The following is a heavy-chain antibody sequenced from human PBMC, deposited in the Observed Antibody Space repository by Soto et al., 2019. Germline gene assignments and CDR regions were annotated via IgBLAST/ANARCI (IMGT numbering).Heavy chain of an antibody. CDR3: ARGMGHGSSGWYYFDY. Sequence: ASVKVSCKASGYTFTSYAMRWVRQAPGQRLEWMGWINAGNGNTKYSQKFQGRVTITRDTSASTAYMELSSLRSEDTAVYYCARGMGHGSSGWYYFDYWGQGTLVTVS. CDR1: GYTFTSYA. D-gene: IGHD6-19*01. CDR2: INAGNGNT. J-gene: IGHJ4*02. V-gene: IGHV1-3*01.